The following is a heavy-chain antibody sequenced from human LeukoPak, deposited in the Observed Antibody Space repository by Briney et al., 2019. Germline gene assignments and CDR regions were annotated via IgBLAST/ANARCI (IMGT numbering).Heavy chain of an antibody. J-gene: IGHJ4*02. Sequence: ASVKVSCKASGYTFTDYYMHWVRQAPGQGLEWMGWINPNSGGTNYAQKFQGRVTMTRDTSISTAYMELSRLRSDDTAVYYCARVLGYCSGGSCYGYFDYWGQGTLVTVSS. CDR1: GYTFTDYY. CDR3: ARVLGYCSGGSCYGYFDY. CDR2: INPNSGGT. V-gene: IGHV1-2*02. D-gene: IGHD2-15*01.